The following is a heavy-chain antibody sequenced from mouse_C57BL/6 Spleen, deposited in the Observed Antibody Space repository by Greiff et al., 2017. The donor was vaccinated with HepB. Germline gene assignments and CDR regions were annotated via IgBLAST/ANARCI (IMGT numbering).Heavy chain of an antibody. J-gene: IGHJ2*01. CDR1: GYTFTSYW. Sequence: QVQLQQPGAELVMPGASVKLSCKASGYTFTSYWMHWVKQRPGQGLEWLGEIDPSDSYTNYNQKFKGKSTLTVDKSSSTAYMQLSSLTSEDSAVYYCASKRKTALDYWGQGTTLTVSS. CDR3: ASKRKTALDY. V-gene: IGHV1-69*01. D-gene: IGHD3-2*01. CDR2: IDPSDSYT.